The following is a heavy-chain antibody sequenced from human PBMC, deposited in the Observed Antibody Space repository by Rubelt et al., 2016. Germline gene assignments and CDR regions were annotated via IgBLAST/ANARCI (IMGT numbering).Heavy chain of an antibody. V-gene: IGHV1-69*01. D-gene: IGHD2-15*01. CDR3: ARDRGGYYFDY. CDR2: IIPIFGTA. Sequence: QALVQGPEWMGGIIPIFGTANYAQKFQGRVTITADESTSTVYMELSSLRSEDTAVYYCARDRGGYYFDYWGQGTLVTVSS. J-gene: IGHJ4*02.